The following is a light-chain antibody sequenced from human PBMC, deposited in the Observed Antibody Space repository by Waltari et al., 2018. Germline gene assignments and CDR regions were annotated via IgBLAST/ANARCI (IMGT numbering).Light chain of an antibody. CDR1: QSVGTS. CDR3: QHYVRLPAT. Sequence: SCRAIQSVGTSLAWYQQKRGQAPRLLIYGTFSRATGIPDRFSGSGSGTDFSLTISRLEPEDYAVYYCQHYVRLPATFGQGTKVEIK. CDR2: GTF. J-gene: IGKJ1*01. V-gene: IGKV3-20*01.